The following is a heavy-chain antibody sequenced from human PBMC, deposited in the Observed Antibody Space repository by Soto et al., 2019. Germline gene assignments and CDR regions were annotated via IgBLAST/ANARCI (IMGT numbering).Heavy chain of an antibody. D-gene: IGHD5-12*01. CDR2: IYYSGST. V-gene: IGHV4-31*03. CDR1: GGSISSGGYY. Sequence: SETLSLTCTVSGGSISSGGYYWSWIRQHPGKGLEWIGYIYYSGSTNYNPSLKSRVTISVDTSKNQFSLKLSSVTAADTAVYYCARGRGYSGYERNHYYYYYMDVWGKGTTVTVSS. CDR3: ARGRGYSGYERNHYYYYYMDV. J-gene: IGHJ6*03.